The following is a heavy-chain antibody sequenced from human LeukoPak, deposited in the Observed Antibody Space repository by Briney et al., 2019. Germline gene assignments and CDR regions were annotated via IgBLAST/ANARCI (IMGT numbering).Heavy chain of an antibody. CDR2: ISASGGST. J-gene: IGHJ4*02. CDR1: GFTFNSYA. CDR3: PPQGGNFAY. V-gene: IGHV3-23*01. Sequence: GGSLRLSCAASGFTFNSYAMSWVRQAPGKGLEWVSIISASGGSTYYADSVKGRFTISRDNSKNTMYLQMNSLRAEHTAVYSCPPQGGNFAYWGQGTLVTVSS. D-gene: IGHD3-16*01.